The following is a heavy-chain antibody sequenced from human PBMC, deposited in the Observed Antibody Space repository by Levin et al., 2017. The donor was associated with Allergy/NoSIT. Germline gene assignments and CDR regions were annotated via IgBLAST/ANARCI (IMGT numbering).Heavy chain of an antibody. Sequence: ASVKVSCKASGYTFTGYYMHWVRQAPGQGLEWMGWINPNSGGTNYAQKFQGRVTMTRDTSISTAYMELSRLRSDDTAVYYCAKLVVTAEDYYYYGMDVWGQGTTVTVSS. CDR2: INPNSGGT. CDR3: AKLVVTAEDYYYYGMDV. V-gene: IGHV1-2*02. J-gene: IGHJ6*02. CDR1: GYTFTGYY. D-gene: IGHD2-21*02.